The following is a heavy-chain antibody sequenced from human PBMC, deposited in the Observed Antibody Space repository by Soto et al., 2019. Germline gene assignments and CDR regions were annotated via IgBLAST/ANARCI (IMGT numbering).Heavy chain of an antibody. CDR2: ISASGSNT. Sequence: EVQLLESGGGLVQPGGSLRLSCAGTGFTFSNYPMSWVRQAPGKGLYWVSGISASGSNTYYGDSVKGRLTISRDNSKNTLYLQMNSLRPEDTAVYYCAKRDYGDYGARDWGQGTLVTVSS. D-gene: IGHD4-17*01. V-gene: IGHV3-23*01. CDR1: GFTFSNYP. J-gene: IGHJ4*02. CDR3: AKRDYGDYGARD.